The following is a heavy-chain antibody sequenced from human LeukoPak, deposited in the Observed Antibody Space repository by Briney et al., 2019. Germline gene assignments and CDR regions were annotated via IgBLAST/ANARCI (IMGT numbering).Heavy chain of an antibody. CDR1: GGSISSSSYY. J-gene: IGHJ4*02. Sequence: PETLSLTCIVSGGSISSSSYYWGWIRHPPGKGLEWIGSIYYSGSTYYNPSLKSRVTISVDTSKNQFSLKLSSVTAANTAVYYCARVSLYCSSTSCYVFDYWGQGTLVTVSS. CDR3: ARVSLYCSSTSCYVFDY. V-gene: IGHV4-39*07. D-gene: IGHD2-2*01. CDR2: IYYSGST.